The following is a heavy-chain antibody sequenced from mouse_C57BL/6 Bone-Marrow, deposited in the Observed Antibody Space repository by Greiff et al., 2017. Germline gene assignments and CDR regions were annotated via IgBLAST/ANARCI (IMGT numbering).Heavy chain of an antibody. CDR1: GFTFSSYA. CDR2: ISDGGSYT. Sequence: VQGVESGGGLVKPGGSLKLSCAASGFTFSSYALSWVRQTPEKRLEWVATISDGGSYTYYPDNVKGRFTISRDNAKNNLYLQMSPLKSEDTAMYYCARDTMSTTWFADWGQGTLVTVSA. V-gene: IGHV5-4*01. J-gene: IGHJ3*01. CDR3: ARDTMSTTWFAD. D-gene: IGHD2-4*01.